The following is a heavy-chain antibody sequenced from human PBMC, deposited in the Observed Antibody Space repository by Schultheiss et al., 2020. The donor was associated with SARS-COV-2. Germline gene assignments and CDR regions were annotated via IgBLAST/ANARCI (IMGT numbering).Heavy chain of an antibody. D-gene: IGHD4-23*01. J-gene: IGHJ4*02. CDR2: ISGSGGST. CDR3: AMTTVVTAPILDY. CDR1: GFTFSSYA. Sequence: GESLKISCAASGFTFSSYAMSWVRQAPWKGLEWVSAISGSGGSTYYADSVKGRFTISRDNSKNTLYLQMNSLRAEDTAVYYCAMTTVVTAPILDYWGQGTLVTVSS. V-gene: IGHV3-23*01.